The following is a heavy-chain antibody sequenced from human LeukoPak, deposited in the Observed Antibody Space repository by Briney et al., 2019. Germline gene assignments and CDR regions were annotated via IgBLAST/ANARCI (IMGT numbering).Heavy chain of an antibody. D-gene: IGHD5-12*01. CDR1: GFSFSTSP. Sequence: GGSPRLSCAASGFSFSTSPMSWVRQPPGKGLEWVSAMNNGPGATFYRDSVRGRFTISRDDSKSTLYLQMNSLRAEDTGTYYCAKTHYDLLDVWGQGTTVTVSS. J-gene: IGHJ6*02. V-gene: IGHV3-23*01. CDR3: AKTHYDLLDV. CDR2: MNNGPGAT.